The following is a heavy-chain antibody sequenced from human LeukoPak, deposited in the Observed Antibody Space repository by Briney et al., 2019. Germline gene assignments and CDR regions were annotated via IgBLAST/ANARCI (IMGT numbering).Heavy chain of an antibody. CDR1: GYKFTSYW. Sequence: GESLKISCEASGYKFTSYWIGWMRQMPGKGLEWMGVIYPSDSDTRYNLSFEGQVTISADKSINTAYLQWSSLRPSDTAVYYCAKGDGEFEYWGQGTLATVSS. J-gene: IGHJ4*02. CDR2: IYPSDSDT. D-gene: IGHD3-10*01. V-gene: IGHV5-51*01. CDR3: AKGDGEFEY.